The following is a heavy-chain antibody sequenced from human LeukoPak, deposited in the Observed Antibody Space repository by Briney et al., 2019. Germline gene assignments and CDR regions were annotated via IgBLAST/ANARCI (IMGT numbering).Heavy chain of an antibody. CDR3: AREHSGGSWKGNWFDP. J-gene: IGHJ5*02. V-gene: IGHV3-23*01. CDR1: GFTFSSYA. CDR2: ISGSGGST. D-gene: IGHD1-26*01. Sequence: GGSLRLSCAASGFTFSSYAMSWVRQAPGKGLEWVSAISGSGGSTYYADSVKGRFTISRDNSKNTLYLQMNSLRAEDTAVYYCAREHSGGSWKGNWFDPWGQGTLVTVSS.